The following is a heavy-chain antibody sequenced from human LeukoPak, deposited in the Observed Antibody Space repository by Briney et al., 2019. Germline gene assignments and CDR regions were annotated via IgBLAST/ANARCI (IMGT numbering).Heavy chain of an antibody. CDR3: ARGFAYGDTGSFDY. D-gene: IGHD4-17*01. J-gene: IGHJ4*02. CDR1: GASISSYY. V-gene: IGHV4-59*01. Sequence: SETLSPTCTVSGASISSYYWSWIRQPPGKGLEWIGYIYYSGSPTYNPSLKSRVTIAADTSKNQFSLKLSSVTAADTAMYYCARGFAYGDTGSFDYWGQGALVTVSS. CDR2: IYYSGSP.